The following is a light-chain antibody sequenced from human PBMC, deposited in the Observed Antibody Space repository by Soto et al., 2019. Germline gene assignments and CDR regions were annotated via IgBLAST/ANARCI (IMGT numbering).Light chain of an antibody. CDR1: QSVNKW. Sequence: DIQMTQSPSTLSASVGDGVTITCRASQSVNKWVAWYQQKPGKAPKLLIYDASRLQTGFPSRFSASGFGTRFTLSISSLQPDDFATYYCQQYNYFLWTFGQGTRVEI. V-gene: IGKV1-5*01. CDR2: DAS. J-gene: IGKJ1*01. CDR3: QQYNYFLWT.